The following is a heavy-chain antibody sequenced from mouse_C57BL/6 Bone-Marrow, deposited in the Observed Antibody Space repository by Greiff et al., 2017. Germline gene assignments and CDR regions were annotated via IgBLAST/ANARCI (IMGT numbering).Heavy chain of an antibody. CDR3: ARTGPLGRSFDY. V-gene: IGHV1-55*01. CDR2: IYPTSGRT. J-gene: IGHJ2*01. D-gene: IGHD4-1*01. CDR1: GYTFTSYW. Sequence: VQLQQPGAELVKPGASVKMSCKASGYTFTSYWITWVKQRPGQGLEWIGDIYPTSGRTNYNEKFKGKAILTVDTSSNTAYMQHSSLTSEDSAVFYCARTGPLGRSFDYWGQGTTLTVSS.